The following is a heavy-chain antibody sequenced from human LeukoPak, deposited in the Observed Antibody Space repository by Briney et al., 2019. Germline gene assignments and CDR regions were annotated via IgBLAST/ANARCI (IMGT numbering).Heavy chain of an antibody. Sequence: GGSVRHSCAASGFTFSSYAMSWVRQAPGKGLEWVSAISGSGGSTYYADSVKGRFTISRDNSKNTLYLQMNSLRAEDTAVYYCAKEPQVGSSSCEDDNWGQGTMVTVSS. V-gene: IGHV3-23*01. J-gene: IGHJ4*03. D-gene: IGHD6-13*01. CDR3: AKEPQVGSSSCEDDN. CDR1: GFTFSSYA. CDR2: ISGSGGST.